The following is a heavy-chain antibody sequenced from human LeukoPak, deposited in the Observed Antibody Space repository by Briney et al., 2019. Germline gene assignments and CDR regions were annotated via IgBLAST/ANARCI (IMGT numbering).Heavy chain of an antibody. D-gene: IGHD3-16*02. CDR3: ARNVYDYAWGSYRYYYYYYMDV. CDR2: IYYSGST. Sequence: SETLSLTCTVPGGSVSSSSYYWGWIRQPPGKGLEWIRSIYYSGSTYYDPSLKSRVTISVDTSKNQFSLKLSSVTAADTAVYYCARNVYDYAWGSYRYYYYYYMDVCGKGTTVTVSS. CDR1: GGSVSSSSYY. V-gene: IGHV4-39*07. J-gene: IGHJ6*03.